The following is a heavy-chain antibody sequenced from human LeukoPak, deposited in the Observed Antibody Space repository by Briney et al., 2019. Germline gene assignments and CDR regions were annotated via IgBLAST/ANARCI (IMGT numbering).Heavy chain of an antibody. V-gene: IGHV4-34*01. CDR3: ARQNTVTTIDY. CDR1: GGSFSGYY. Sequence: SETLSLTCAVYGGSFSGYYWSWIRQAPGKGLEWIGEINHSGSTNYNPSLKSRVTISVDTSKNQFSLKLSSVTAADTAVYYCARQNTVTTIDYWGQGTLVTVSS. CDR2: INHSGST. D-gene: IGHD4-17*01. J-gene: IGHJ4*02.